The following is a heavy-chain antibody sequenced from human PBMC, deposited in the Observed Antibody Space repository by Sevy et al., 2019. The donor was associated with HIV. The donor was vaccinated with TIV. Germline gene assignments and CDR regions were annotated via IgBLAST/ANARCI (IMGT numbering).Heavy chain of an antibody. CDR3: ARDPRLYGDNVEGFDS. Sequence: GGSLRLSCEVSGFTLSTHVMHWVRQAPGKGLDWEAAISYDESTKYYADSVNGRFTISRDNSKNSLFLQMKSLTPEDTAVYYCARDPRLYGDNVEGFDSWGQGTLVTVSS. D-gene: IGHD4-17*01. CDR2: ISYDESTK. V-gene: IGHV3-30*03. J-gene: IGHJ4*02. CDR1: GFTLSTHV.